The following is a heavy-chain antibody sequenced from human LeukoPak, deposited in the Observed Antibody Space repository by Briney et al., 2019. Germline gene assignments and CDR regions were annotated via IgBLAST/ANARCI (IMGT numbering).Heavy chain of an antibody. Sequence: ASVKVSCKLSGNTLRELPIQWVRQAGGKGLEWMAGFDPENAEIVYAQKFQGRVTMTEDTSTNTAYMELASLTSDDSALYYCATRGSDFWSGFDYWGQGTQVTVSS. D-gene: IGHD3-3*01. J-gene: IGHJ4*02. CDR1: GNTLRELP. CDR3: ATRGSDFWSGFDY. CDR2: FDPENAEI. V-gene: IGHV1-24*01.